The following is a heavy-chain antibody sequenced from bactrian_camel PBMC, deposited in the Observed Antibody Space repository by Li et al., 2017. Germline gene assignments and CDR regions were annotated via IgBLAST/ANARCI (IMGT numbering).Heavy chain of an antibody. V-gene: IGHV3S6*01. CDR3: AADGGEAVVLSEPACLSPYEYNY. CDR1: GYTSRDNC. CDR2: IYKPDSTT. D-gene: IGHD2*01. J-gene: IGHJ4*01. Sequence: VQLVESGGGSVQAGGSLTLSCVASGYTSRDNCLAWFRQAPGEERKKVAGIYKPDSTTYYIDSAEGRFTISQNKAENTVTLQMNNLKPEDTAMYYCAADGGEAVVLSEPACLSPYEYNYWGQGTQVTVS.